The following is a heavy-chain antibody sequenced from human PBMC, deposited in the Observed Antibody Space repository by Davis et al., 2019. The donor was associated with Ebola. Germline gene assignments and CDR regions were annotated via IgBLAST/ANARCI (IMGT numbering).Heavy chain of an antibody. Sequence: GESLKISCAASGFTFSSYAMSWVRQAPGKGLEWVSAISGSGGSTYYADSVKGRFTISRDNSKNTLYLQMNSLRAEDTAVYYCAKGSGYCTNGVCYPAYYYYGMDVWGQGTTVTVSS. V-gene: IGHV3-23*01. CDR3: AKGSGYCTNGVCYPAYYYYGMDV. CDR1: GFTFSSYA. D-gene: IGHD2-8*01. J-gene: IGHJ6*02. CDR2: ISGSGGST.